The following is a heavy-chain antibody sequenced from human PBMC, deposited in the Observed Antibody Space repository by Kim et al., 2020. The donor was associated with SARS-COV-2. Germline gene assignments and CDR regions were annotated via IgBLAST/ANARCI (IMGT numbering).Heavy chain of an antibody. CDR3: ARVSLCGGRWRAAEQ. V-gene: IGHV4-34*01. CDR2: INHRGNT. J-gene: IGHJ3*01. D-gene: IGHD3-16*01. CDR1: GGSFSGYY. Sequence: SETLSLTCAVYGGSFSGYYWSWIRQPAGKGREWIGDINHRGNTYFNPSLLSRVTILVDTSKSQFSLRLSFVAVADTAIHYCARVSLCGGRWRAAEQWGQG.